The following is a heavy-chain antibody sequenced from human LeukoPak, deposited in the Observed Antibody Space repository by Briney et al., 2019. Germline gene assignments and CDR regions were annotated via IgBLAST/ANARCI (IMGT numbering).Heavy chain of an antibody. CDR3: ARALYGDNGIFDY. Sequence: GGSLRLSCAPSGFTVSSNYMTWVRQAPGKGLEWVTVIYSGGSTYYADSVKGRFTIYRDDSKNTLYLQMNSLRAEDTAVYYCARALYGDNGIFDYWGQGTLVSVSS. V-gene: IGHV3-53*01. J-gene: IGHJ4*02. CDR1: GFTVSSNY. D-gene: IGHD4-17*01. CDR2: IYSGGST.